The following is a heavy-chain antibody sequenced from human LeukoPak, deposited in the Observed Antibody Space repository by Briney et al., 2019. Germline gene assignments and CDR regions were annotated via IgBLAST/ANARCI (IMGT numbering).Heavy chain of an antibody. D-gene: IGHD6-6*01. CDR2: ISAYDGNT. Sequence: ASVKVSCKASGYTFTSYGISWVRQAPGQGLEWMGWISAYDGNTNYAQKLQGRVTITTDTSTSTAYMELRSLRSDDTAVYYCAVAARPVSPFDYWGQGTLVTVSS. CDR1: GYTFTSYG. CDR3: AVAARPVSPFDY. J-gene: IGHJ4*02. V-gene: IGHV1-18*01.